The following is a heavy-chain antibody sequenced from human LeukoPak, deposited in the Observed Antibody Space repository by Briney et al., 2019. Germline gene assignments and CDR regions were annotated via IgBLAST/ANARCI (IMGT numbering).Heavy chain of an antibody. Sequence: GGSVKVSCKASGYTFTGYYMHWVRQAPGQGLEWMGWINPNSGGTNYAQKFQGWVTMTRDTSISTAYMELSRLRSDDTAVYYCARALKGNYYDSSGYYDAFDIWGQGTMVTVSS. D-gene: IGHD3-22*01. J-gene: IGHJ3*02. CDR3: ARALKGNYYDSSGYYDAFDI. V-gene: IGHV1-2*04. CDR1: GYTFTGYY. CDR2: INPNSGGT.